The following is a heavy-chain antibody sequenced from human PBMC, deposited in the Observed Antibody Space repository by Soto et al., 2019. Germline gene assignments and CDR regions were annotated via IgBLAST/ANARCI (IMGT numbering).Heavy chain of an antibody. Sequence: GGSLRLSCAASGFTFSSYWMSWVRQAPGKGLEWVANIKQDGSEKYYVDSVKGRLNISRDNAKNSLYLQMNSLRAEDTAVYYCARVVPAARGVYYYYMDVWGKGPRSPSP. CDR2: IKQDGSEK. J-gene: IGHJ6*03. CDR1: GFTFSSYW. CDR3: ARVVPAARGVYYYYMDV. V-gene: IGHV3-7*04. D-gene: IGHD2-2*01.